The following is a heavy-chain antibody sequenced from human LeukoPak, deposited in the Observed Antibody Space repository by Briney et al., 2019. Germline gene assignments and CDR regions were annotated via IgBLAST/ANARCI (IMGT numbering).Heavy chain of an antibody. CDR3: ARQSPLAAAGTFDY. V-gene: IGHV4-59*01. CDR1: GASISSYY. CDR2: IYYTGST. J-gene: IGHJ4*02. Sequence: KSSETLSLTCTVSGASISSYYWSWIRQPPGKGLGWFEYIYYTGSTNYNPSLKSRVTISMDTSKNQFSLRVSSVTAADTAIYYCARQSPLAAAGTFDYWGQGTLVTVSS. D-gene: IGHD6-13*01.